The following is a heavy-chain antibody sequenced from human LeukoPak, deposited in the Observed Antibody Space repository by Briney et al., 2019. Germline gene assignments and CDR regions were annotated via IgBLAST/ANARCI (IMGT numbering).Heavy chain of an antibody. D-gene: IGHD3-10*01. CDR2: IYTSGST. CDR1: GGSINTYY. V-gene: IGHV4-4*07. CDR3: ARLFYGSGSRYFDS. Sequence: PSETLSLTCTVSGGSINTYYWSWLRHSAGKGLEWIGRIYTSGSTNYSPSLKSRVTMSVDTSENQFSLKLSSVTAADTAVYYCARLFYGSGSRYFDSWGQGTLVTVSS. J-gene: IGHJ4*02.